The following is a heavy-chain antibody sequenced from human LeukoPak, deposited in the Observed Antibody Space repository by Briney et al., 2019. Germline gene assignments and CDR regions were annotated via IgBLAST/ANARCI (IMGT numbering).Heavy chain of an antibody. J-gene: IGHJ6*03. CDR3: ARLVPDYYYYYYMDV. Sequence: ASVKVSCKASGYTFTSYGISWVRQAPGQGLEWMGWISAYNGNTNYAQKLQGRVTMTTDTSTSTAYMELRSLRSEDTAVYYCARLVPDYYYYYYMDVWGKGTTVTISS. CDR1: GYTFTSYG. D-gene: IGHD3-10*01. CDR2: ISAYNGNT. V-gene: IGHV1-18*01.